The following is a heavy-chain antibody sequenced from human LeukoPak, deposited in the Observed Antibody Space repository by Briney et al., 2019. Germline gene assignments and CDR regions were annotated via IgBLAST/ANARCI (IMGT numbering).Heavy chain of an antibody. D-gene: IGHD3-22*01. CDR1: GFTFNSYS. CDR3: AKGDRSGYDYFDY. CDR2: ISGSGGST. Sequence: GGSLRLSCAASGFTFNSYSMNWVRQAPGKGLEWVSLISGSGGSTYYTDSVKGRFTISRDNSKNTVYLQMNSLRAEDTAVYYCAKGDRSGYDYFDYWGQGTLVTVSS. V-gene: IGHV3-23*01. J-gene: IGHJ4*02.